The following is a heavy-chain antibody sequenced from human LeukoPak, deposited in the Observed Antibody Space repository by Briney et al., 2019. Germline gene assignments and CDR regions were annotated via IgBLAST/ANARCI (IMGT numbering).Heavy chain of an antibody. D-gene: IGHD3-10*01. Sequence: GASVKVSCKASGYTFTSYGISWVRQAPGQGLEWMGWISAYNGNTNYAQKFQGRVTMTRNTSISTAYMELSSLRSEDTAVYYCAREATMVRGVIMTTFDPWGQGTLVTVSS. J-gene: IGHJ5*02. V-gene: IGHV1-18*01. CDR3: AREATMVRGVIMTTFDP. CDR2: ISAYNGNT. CDR1: GYTFTSYG.